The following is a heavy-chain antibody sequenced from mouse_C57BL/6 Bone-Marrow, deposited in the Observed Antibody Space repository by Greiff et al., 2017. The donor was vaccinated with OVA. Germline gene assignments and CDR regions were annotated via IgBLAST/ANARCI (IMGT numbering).Heavy chain of an antibody. D-gene: IGHD2-3*01. V-gene: IGHV1-81*01. J-gene: IGHJ2*01. CDR2: IYPRSGNT. CDR1: GYTFTSYG. CDR3: ARYDGYYFDY. Sequence: LQESGAELARPGASVKLSCKASGYTFTSYGISWVKQRTGQGLEWIGEIYPRSGNTYYNEKFKGKATLTADKSSSTAYMELRSLTSEDSAVYFCARYDGYYFDYWGQGTTLTVSS.